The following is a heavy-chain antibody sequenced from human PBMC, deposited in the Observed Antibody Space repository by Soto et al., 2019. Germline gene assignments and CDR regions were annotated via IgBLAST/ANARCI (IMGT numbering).Heavy chain of an antibody. CDR2: IYYSGST. J-gene: IGHJ4*02. V-gene: IGHV4-59*01. D-gene: IGHD6-19*01. CDR3: ARDGGSGWYRNFDY. CDR1: GGSISSYY. Sequence: NPSETLSLTCTVSGGSISSYYWSWIRQPPGKGLEWIGYIYYSGSTNYNPSLKSRVTISVDTSKNQFSLKLSSVTAADTAVYYCARDGGSGWYRNFDYWGQGTLVTVSS.